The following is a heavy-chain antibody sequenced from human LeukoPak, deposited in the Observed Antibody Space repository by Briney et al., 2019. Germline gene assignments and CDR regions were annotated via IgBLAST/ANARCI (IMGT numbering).Heavy chain of an antibody. CDR1: GYSFTSYW. D-gene: IGHD1-26*01. CDR3: ARHNGPNSGSYCIDY. CDR2: IYPGDSDT. J-gene: IGHJ4*02. Sequence: GESLKISCKGSGYSFTSYWIGWVRQMPGKGLEWMGIIYPGDSDTRYSPSFQGQVTISADRSISTAYLQWSSLKASDTAMYYCARHNGPNSGSYCIDYWGQGTLVTVSS. V-gene: IGHV5-51*01.